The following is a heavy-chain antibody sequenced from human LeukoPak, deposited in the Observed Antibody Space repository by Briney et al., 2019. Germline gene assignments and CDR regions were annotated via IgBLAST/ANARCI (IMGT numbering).Heavy chain of an antibody. J-gene: IGHJ4*02. Sequence: GGSLRLSCAASGFTFSTYTIHWVRQAPGKGLEWVAVISYDGSNKFFVDSVKGRFTISRVNSRSTVYLQMNSLRAEDTAVYYCARGFKAGLFDYWGQGTLVTVSS. V-gene: IGHV3-30*04. CDR1: GFTFSTYT. D-gene: IGHD3/OR15-3a*01. CDR3: ARGFKAGLFDY. CDR2: ISYDGSNK.